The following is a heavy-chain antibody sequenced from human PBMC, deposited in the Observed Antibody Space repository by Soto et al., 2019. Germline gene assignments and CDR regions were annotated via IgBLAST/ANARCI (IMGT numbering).Heavy chain of an antibody. Sequence: EVQLLESGGGLVQPGGSLRLSCAASGFTFNNCAMTWVRQTPGKGLEWVSAISGGGDTTSYADSVKGRFTVSRDGSKNTQYLQMSSLRAEDTALYYCAKGRGGSGSLTPRVDFWGQGTLVTVSS. J-gene: IGHJ4*02. CDR3: AKGRGGSGSLTPRVDF. D-gene: IGHD3-10*01. CDR2: ISGGGDTT. V-gene: IGHV3-23*01. CDR1: GFTFNNCA.